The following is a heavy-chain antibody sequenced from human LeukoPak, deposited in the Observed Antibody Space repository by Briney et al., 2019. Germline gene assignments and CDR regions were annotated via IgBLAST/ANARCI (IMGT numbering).Heavy chain of an antibody. Sequence: SETLSLTCAVYGGSFSGYYWSWIRQPPGKGLEWIGEINHSGSTNYNPSLKSRVTISVDTSKNQFPLKLSPVTAADTAVYYCARVRRRQWLGDFDYWGQGTLVTVSS. CDR1: GGSFSGYY. V-gene: IGHV4-34*01. J-gene: IGHJ4*02. D-gene: IGHD6-19*01. CDR3: ARVRRRQWLGDFDY. CDR2: INHSGST.